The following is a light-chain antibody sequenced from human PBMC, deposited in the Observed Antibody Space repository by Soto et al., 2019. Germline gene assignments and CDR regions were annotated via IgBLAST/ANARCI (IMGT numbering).Light chain of an antibody. Sequence: DIQMTHSPSTLSASVGDRVTITFRASLSVSNWLAWYQQKPGKTPKLLIYDASSLESGVPSRFSGSGSGTEFTLTISSLQPDDSANYYCQQYESYMTFGQGTKVDIK. CDR2: DAS. J-gene: IGKJ1*01. CDR1: LSVSNW. V-gene: IGKV1-5*01. CDR3: QQYESYMT.